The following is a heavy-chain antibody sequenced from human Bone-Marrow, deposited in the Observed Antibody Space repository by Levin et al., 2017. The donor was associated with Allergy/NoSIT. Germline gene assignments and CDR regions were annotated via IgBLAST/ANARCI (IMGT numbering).Heavy chain of an antibody. CDR1: GITFSNAW. CDR2: IKSKTDGGTA. J-gene: IGHJ4*02. D-gene: IGHD6-13*01. Sequence: GGSLRLSCTASGITFSNAWMSWARQAPGKGLEWVGRIKSKTDGGTADYASPVKGRFTISRDDSKTTLYLQMNSLKTEDTAVYYCTTYISSWYYFDNWGQGTLVTVSS. CDR3: TTYISSWYYFDN. V-gene: IGHV3-15*01.